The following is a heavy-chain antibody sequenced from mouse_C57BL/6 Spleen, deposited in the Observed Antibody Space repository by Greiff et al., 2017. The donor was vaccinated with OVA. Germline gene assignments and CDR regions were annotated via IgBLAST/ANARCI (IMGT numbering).Heavy chain of an antibody. CDR1: GYTFTSYW. J-gene: IGHJ2*01. CDR2: IDPSDSST. D-gene: IGHD1-1*01. V-gene: IGHV1-59*01. CDR3: ASPRYDGSSPFYVDY. Sequence: VQLQQPGAELVRPGTSVKLSCKASGYTFTSYWMHWVKQRPGPGLEWIGVIDPSDSSTNYHQQFKGKATLTVDTSSSTAYMQLSSLTSEYSAVDDCASPRYDGSSPFYVDYWGQGTTLTVSS.